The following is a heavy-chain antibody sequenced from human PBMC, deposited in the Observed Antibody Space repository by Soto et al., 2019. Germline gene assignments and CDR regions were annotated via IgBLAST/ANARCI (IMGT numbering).Heavy chain of an antibody. CDR3: AKEATYYDFWSGYYGAFDI. V-gene: IGHV3-9*01. D-gene: IGHD3-3*01. CDR1: GFTFDDYA. CDR2: ISWNSGSI. Sequence: SLRLSCAASGFTFDDYAMHWVRQAPGKGLEWVSGISWNSGSIGYADSVKGRFTISRDNAKNSLYLQMNSLRAEDTALYYCAKEATYYDFWSGYYGAFDIWGQGTMVTVSS. J-gene: IGHJ3*02.